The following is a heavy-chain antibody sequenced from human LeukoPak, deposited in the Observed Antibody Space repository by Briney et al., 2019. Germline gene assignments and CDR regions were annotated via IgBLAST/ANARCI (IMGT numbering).Heavy chain of an antibody. J-gene: IGHJ3*02. CDR2: IFYSGTT. CDR3: AREVNEPASADAFDI. CDR1: GGSIASDNYF. V-gene: IGHV4-31*03. Sequence: SETLSLTCTVSGGSIASDNYFWSWIRQHPEKGLEWIGYIFYSGTTYYNPSLKSRVTISVDTSKNQFSLKLNSVIAADTAVYYCAREVNEPASADAFDIWGQGTMVTVSS. D-gene: IGHD2-2*01.